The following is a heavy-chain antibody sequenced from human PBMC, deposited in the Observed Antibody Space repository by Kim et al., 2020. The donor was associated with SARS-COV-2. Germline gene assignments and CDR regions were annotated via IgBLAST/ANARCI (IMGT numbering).Heavy chain of an antibody. J-gene: IGHJ6*01. Sequence: GGSLRLSCTASRFNFSAYSMVWVRQAPGQGLQWVSSLSGSSDYKYYAESVRGRFTISRDNDKRSLYLDMQSLKVEDTALYYCVRNRKGWSDTTGHYY. CDR3: VRNRKGWSDTTGHYY. V-gene: IGHV3-21*01. D-gene: IGHD2-8*02. CDR1: RFNFSAYS. CDR2: LSGSSDYK.